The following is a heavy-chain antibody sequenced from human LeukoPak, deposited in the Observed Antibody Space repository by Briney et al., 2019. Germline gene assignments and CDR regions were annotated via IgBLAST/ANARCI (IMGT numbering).Heavy chain of an antibody. CDR2: ISGGGDTT. J-gene: IGHJ4*02. Sequence: GGSLRLSCAASGFTFSSGAMNWVRQAPGKGLEWVSVISGGGDTTFYSDSVKGRFTISRGNSKNTLYLQMNSLRAEDTAVYYCAKASTFGELNRPFDYWGQGTLVTVSS. V-gene: IGHV3-23*01. CDR1: GFTFSSGA. CDR3: AKASTFGELNRPFDY. D-gene: IGHD3-10*01.